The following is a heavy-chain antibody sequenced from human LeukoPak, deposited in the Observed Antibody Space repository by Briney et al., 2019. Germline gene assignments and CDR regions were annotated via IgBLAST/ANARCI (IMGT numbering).Heavy chain of an antibody. CDR1: GFTFSNYW. Sequence: GGSLRLSCEGSGFTFSNYWMGWVRQAPGKGLQWVANIKTDGSEKYYVDSVKGRFTISRDNAENSLYLQMSSLRAEDTAVYYCARRYYGSATYRLPYDYWGQGTLVTVSS. CDR2: IKTDGSEK. V-gene: IGHV3-7*01. D-gene: IGHD3-22*01. J-gene: IGHJ4*02. CDR3: ARRYYGSATYRLPYDY.